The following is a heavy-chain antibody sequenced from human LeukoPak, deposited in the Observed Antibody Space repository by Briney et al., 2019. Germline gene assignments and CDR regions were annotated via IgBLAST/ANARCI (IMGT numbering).Heavy chain of an antibody. D-gene: IGHD5-18*01. Sequence: SETLSLTCAVYGGSFSGYYWSWIRQPPGKGLEWIGEINHSGSTNYNPSLKSRVTISVDTSKNQFSLKLSSVTAADTAVNYCARGLGYSYGFNHDAFDIWGQGTMVTVSS. J-gene: IGHJ3*02. CDR2: INHSGST. V-gene: IGHV4-34*01. CDR3: ARGLGYSYGFNHDAFDI. CDR1: GGSFSGYY.